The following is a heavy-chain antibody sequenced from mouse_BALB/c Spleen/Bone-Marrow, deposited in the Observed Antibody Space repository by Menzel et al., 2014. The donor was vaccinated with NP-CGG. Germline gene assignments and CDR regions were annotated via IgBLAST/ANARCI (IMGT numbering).Heavy chain of an antibody. Sequence: VQLQESGPQLVRPGASVKISCKASGYSFTSYWMHWVKQRPGQGLEWIGMIDPSDSETRLSQKFKVKATLTVDKSSRTAYMRLSSPTSEDSALYYCSYGSRAYWGQGTLVTVSA. V-gene: IGHV1-74*04. CDR1: GYSFTSYW. CDR3: SYGSRAY. D-gene: IGHD1-1*01. CDR2: IDPSDSET. J-gene: IGHJ3*01.